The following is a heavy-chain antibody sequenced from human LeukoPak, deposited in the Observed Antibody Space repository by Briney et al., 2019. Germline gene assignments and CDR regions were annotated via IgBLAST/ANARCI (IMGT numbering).Heavy chain of an antibody. CDR2: INPNSGGT. V-gene: IGHV1-2*02. J-gene: IGHJ4*02. D-gene: IGHD2-15*01. Sequence: VASVKLSCKASGYTFSGYYMHWVRQAPGQGLEWMGWINPNSGGTNYAQKFQGRVTMTRDTSISTAYMELSRLRSDDTAVYYCARDRGYCSGGSCQYFDYWGQGTLATVSS. CDR3: ARDRGYCSGGSCQYFDY. CDR1: GYTFSGYY.